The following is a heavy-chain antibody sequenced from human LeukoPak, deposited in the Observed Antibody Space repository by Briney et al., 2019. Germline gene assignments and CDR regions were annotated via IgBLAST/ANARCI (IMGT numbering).Heavy chain of an antibody. CDR3: ARVDSGSACAS. V-gene: IGHV3-30*14. D-gene: IGHD6-19*01. Sequence: GGSLRLSCVASGFDFNIYAMHWVRHSPGKGLEWVALLAYDGTNQHYADFVKGRFTISRDNSKNTLYLQMGSLRPEDMAVYYCARVDSGSACASWGQGILVTVSS. CDR2: LAYDGTNQ. CDR1: GFDFNIYA. J-gene: IGHJ1*01.